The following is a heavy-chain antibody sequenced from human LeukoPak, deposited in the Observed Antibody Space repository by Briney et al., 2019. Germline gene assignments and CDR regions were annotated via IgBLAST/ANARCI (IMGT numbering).Heavy chain of an antibody. J-gene: IGHJ4*02. CDR2: IAASGTT. V-gene: IGHV4-4*08. CDR1: GRSIQRYY. Sequence: SETLSLTCSVSGRSIQRYYWIWIRQPPGKGLEFIGYIAASGTTKHNPSLKSRVPLSMDNSKNQFSLKLRSVTAPDTAAYFCARFPYFAGFDYWGQGTQVIVSS. CDR3: ARFPYFAGFDY. D-gene: IGHD3-9*01.